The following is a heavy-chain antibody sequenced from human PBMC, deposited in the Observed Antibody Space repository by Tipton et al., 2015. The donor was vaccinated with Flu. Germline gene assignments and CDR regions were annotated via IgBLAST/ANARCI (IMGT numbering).Heavy chain of an antibody. J-gene: IGHJ4*02. Sequence: TLSLTCTVSGGSINSYYWSWIRQSAGRGLEWIGRIYTTGSVNYSPSLRGRVTIAGDTSRNHFSLQLTSVTAADTAVYFCARSPSYSGSGIYPYYFDDWGQGTLVTVAS. CDR2: IYTTGSV. CDR3: ARSPSYSGSGIYPYYFDD. D-gene: IGHD3-10*01. CDR1: GGSINSYY. V-gene: IGHV4-4*07.